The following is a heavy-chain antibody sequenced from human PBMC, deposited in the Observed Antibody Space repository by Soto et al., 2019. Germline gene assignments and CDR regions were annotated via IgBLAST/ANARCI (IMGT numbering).Heavy chain of an antibody. CDR2: IRSGTSTI. D-gene: IGHD3-10*01. Sequence: GGSLRLSCAASGFTFSSYAMSWVRQAPGKGLEYISYIRSGTSTIFYADSVKGRFTISRDNAKSSLYLQMNSLRAEDTAVYYCVGLRDDYWGQGTLVTVSS. CDR1: GFTFSSYA. CDR3: VGLRDDY. V-gene: IGHV3-48*04. J-gene: IGHJ4*02.